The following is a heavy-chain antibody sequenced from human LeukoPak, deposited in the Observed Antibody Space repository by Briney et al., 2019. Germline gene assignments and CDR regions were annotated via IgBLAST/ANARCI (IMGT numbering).Heavy chain of an antibody. CDR1: GFTFKHYM. J-gene: IGHJ4*02. D-gene: IGHD4-11*01. CDR2: ISSTGAHT. Sequence: GGSLRLSCAPSGFTFKHYMMNWVRQAPGKGLEWVSSISSTGAHTYYADSVKGRFTISRDNANNSLFLQMTILRAEDTAVYYCARVRLPIRLQSRLTDWGQGTLVTVCS. V-gene: IGHV3-21*01. CDR3: ARVRLPIRLQSRLTD.